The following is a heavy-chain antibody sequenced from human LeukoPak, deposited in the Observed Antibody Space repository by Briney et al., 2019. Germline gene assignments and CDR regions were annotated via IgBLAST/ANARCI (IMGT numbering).Heavy chain of an antibody. V-gene: IGHV3-23*01. CDR3: ARTIHFDY. CDR1: GFTFSSYA. J-gene: IGHJ4*02. CDR2: IIGSGGST. Sequence: GGSLRPSCAASGFTFSSYAMIWVRQAPGKGLQWVSTIIGSGGSTYYADSVKGRFTISRDNSKNTLYLQMNSLRAEDTAVYYCARTIHFDYWGQGTLVTVSS. D-gene: IGHD1-7*01.